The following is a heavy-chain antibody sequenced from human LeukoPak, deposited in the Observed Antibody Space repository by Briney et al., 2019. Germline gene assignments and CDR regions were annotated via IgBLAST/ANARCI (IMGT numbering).Heavy chain of an antibody. Sequence: GGSLRLSCAASGFTFFTYAMSWVRQAPGKGLEWVSGISRSGGGTYYADSVKGRFTISRDNSKNTVHLQMNSLRAEDTAVYYCAKGYGGSGYYFDYWGQGTLVTVSS. J-gene: IGHJ4*02. CDR2: ISRSGGGT. V-gene: IGHV3-23*01. CDR1: GFTFFTYA. D-gene: IGHD2-15*01. CDR3: AKGYGGSGYYFDY.